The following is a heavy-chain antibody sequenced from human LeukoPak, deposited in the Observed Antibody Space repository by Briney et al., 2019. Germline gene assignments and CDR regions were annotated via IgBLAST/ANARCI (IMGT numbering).Heavy chain of an antibody. V-gene: IGHV4-59*01. J-gene: IGHJ4*02. Sequence: SETLSLTCTVSGGSISSYYWSWIRQPPGKGLEWIRSIYYSGRSNYKPSLKSRVTMSVDTSKNQFSLKLASVSAADTAVYYWARDRFGELDYWGQGALVTVSS. CDR1: GGSISSYY. D-gene: IGHD3-10*01. CDR2: IYYSGRS. CDR3: ARDRFGELDY.